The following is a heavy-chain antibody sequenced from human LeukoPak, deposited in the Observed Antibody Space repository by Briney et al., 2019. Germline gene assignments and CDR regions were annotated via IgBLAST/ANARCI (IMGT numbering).Heavy chain of an antibody. J-gene: IGHJ6*02. CDR2: IYYSGST. D-gene: IGHD2-2*03. CDR1: GGSISSYY. CDR3: ARQRELGYCSSTSCYADYYYGMDV. Sequence: SETLSLTCTVAGGSISSYYWSWIRQPPGKGLEWIGYIYYSGSTNYNPYLKSRVTISVATSKNQSTLKLSSVTAGDTAVYYCARQRELGYCSSTSCYADYYYGMDVWGQGTTVTVSS. V-gene: IGHV4-59*08.